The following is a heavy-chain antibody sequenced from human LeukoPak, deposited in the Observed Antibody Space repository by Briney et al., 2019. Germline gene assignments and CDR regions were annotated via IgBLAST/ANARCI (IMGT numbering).Heavy chain of an antibody. V-gene: IGHV4-4*09. J-gene: IGHJ4*02. CDR3: ARAINFWSGYINYFDY. Sequence: SETLSLTCTVSGGSISSYYWSWIRQPPGKGLEWIGYISTSGSTNYNPSLKSRVTISVDTSKNQFSLKLSSVTAADTAVYYCARAINFWSGYINYFDYWGQGTLVTVSS. D-gene: IGHD3-3*01. CDR2: ISTSGST. CDR1: GGSISSYY.